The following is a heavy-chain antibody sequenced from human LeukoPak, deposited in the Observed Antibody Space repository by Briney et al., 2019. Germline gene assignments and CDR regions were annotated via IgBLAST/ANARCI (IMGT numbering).Heavy chain of an antibody. D-gene: IGHD6-13*01. CDR2: IYYSGST. J-gene: IGHJ4*02. CDR1: GGSISSGGYY. V-gene: IGHV4-31*03. Sequence: KTSETLSLTCTVSGGSISSGGYYWSWIRQHPGKGLEWIGYIYYSGSTYYNPSLKSRVTISVDTSKNQFSLRLSSVTAADTAVYYCARGGIAAAGPFDCWGQGTLVTVSS. CDR3: ARGGIAAAGPFDC.